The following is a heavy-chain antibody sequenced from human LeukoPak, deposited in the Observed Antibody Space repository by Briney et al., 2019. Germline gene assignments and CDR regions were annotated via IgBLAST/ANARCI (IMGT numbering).Heavy chain of an antibody. CDR3: AELGITMIGGV. Sequence: GGSLRLSCAASRFTFSSFGMSWVRQAPGKGLEWVSGISGSGGSTFYADSVKGRFTISRDNAKNSLYLQMNSLRAEDTAVYYCAELGITMIGGVWGKGTTVTISS. J-gene: IGHJ6*04. CDR1: RFTFSSFG. D-gene: IGHD3-10*02. V-gene: IGHV3-23*01. CDR2: ISGSGGST.